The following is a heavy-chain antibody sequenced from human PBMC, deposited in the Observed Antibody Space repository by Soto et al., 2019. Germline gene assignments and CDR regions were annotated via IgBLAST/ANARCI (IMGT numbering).Heavy chain of an antibody. Sequence: QVQLVQSGAEVKMPGSSVRVSCKASGGSFSNYAISWVRQAPGQGLEWMGGIIPMFGIGNYAEKFLVRVTITAVESTSTSHMELSSLRSEDRAVYLCSRAYRENYFYAMDVWGQGTTVTVSS. J-gene: IGHJ6*02. CDR1: GGSFSNYA. V-gene: IGHV1-69*01. CDR3: SRAYRENYFYAMDV. CDR2: IIPMFGIG. D-gene: IGHD1-26*01.